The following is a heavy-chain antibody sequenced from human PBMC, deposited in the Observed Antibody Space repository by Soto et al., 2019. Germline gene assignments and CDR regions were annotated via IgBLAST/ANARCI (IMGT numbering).Heavy chain of an antibody. CDR1: GGSISSYY. CDR2: IYYSGST. J-gene: IGHJ4*02. CDR3: ARSGRNPGGHDY. V-gene: IGHV4-59*01. Sequence: PSETLSLTCTVSGGSISSYYWSWIRQPPGKGLEWIGYIYYSGSTNYNPSLKSRVTISVDTSKNQFSLKLSSVTAADTAVYYCARSGRNPGGHDYWGQGTLVTVSS. D-gene: IGHD6-6*01.